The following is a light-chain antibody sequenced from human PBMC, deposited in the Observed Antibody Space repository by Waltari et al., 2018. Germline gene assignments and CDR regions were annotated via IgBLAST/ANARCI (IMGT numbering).Light chain of an antibody. Sequence: EIVLTQSPATLSLSPGERATLSCRASQSVRNSLAWYQQKPGQAPRLIIYDVSYRATAIPARFSGSGSGTDFTLTISSLEPEDFAVYYCQQRRNLPITFGQGTRLEIK. J-gene: IGKJ5*01. CDR2: DVS. V-gene: IGKV3-11*01. CDR3: QQRRNLPIT. CDR1: QSVRNS.